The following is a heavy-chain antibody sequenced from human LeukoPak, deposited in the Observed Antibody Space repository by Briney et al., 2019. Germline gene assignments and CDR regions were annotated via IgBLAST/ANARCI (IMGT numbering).Heavy chain of an antibody. CDR2: IGASDGTT. CDR1: GFTFSNRS. J-gene: IGHJ4*02. Sequence: GGSLRLSCAASGFTFSNRSMSWVRQAPGKGLEWVSTIGASDGTTYYADSVKGRFTISKDNSKNTLYLQMNSLRAEDTAIYYCAKLLPNWGQGTLVTVSS. CDR3: AKLLPN. V-gene: IGHV3-23*01.